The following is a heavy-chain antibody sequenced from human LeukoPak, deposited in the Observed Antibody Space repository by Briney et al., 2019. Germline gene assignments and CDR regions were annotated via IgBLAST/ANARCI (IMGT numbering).Heavy chain of an antibody. Sequence: GGSLRLSCAASGFTFSNAWMNWVRQAPGKGLEWVGRIKSKTDGGTTDYAAPVKGRFTISRDDAKNTLYLQMNSLKTEDTAVYYCSTTYYYDSSEGYWGQGTLVTVSS. V-gene: IGHV3-15*07. D-gene: IGHD3-22*01. J-gene: IGHJ4*02. CDR1: GFTFSNAW. CDR2: IKSKTDGGTT. CDR3: STTYYYDSSEGY.